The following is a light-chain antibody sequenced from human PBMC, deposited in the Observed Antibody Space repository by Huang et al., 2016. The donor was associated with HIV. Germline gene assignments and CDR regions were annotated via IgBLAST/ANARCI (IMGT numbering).Light chain of an antibody. Sequence: DIQMTQSPSILSASVGDRVTITCRASHSVSTWVAWYQQKPGQPPKRLIYKSSTLESGVPSRFSGSGSGTEFTLTITSLQPDDYATDYCQQYNTFWTFGQGTKV. V-gene: IGKV1-5*03. CDR2: KSS. J-gene: IGKJ1*01. CDR3: QQYNTFWT. CDR1: HSVSTW.